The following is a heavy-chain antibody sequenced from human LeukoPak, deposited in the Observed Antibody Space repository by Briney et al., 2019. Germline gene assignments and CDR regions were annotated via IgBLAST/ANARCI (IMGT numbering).Heavy chain of an antibody. CDR2: INPSGGST. CDR3: AGVDYYDSSGYSSYYFDY. Sequence: ASVTVSCKASGYTFTSYYMHWVRQAPGQGLEWMGIINPSGGSTSYAQKFQGRVTMTRDTSTSTVYMELSSLRTEDTAVYYCAGVDYYDSSGYSSYYFDYWGQGTLVTVSS. V-gene: IGHV1-46*01. D-gene: IGHD3-22*01. CDR1: GYTFTSYY. J-gene: IGHJ4*02.